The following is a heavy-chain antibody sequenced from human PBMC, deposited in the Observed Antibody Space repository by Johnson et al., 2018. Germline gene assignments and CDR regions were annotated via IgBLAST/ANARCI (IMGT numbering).Heavy chain of an antibody. CDR3: GRGSTFLVTD. CDR1: GSTFNSNA. J-gene: IGHJ4*02. Sequence: QVQLVQSGAEVKKPGASVKVSCKASGSTFNSNALHWVRLAPGQRLEWMGWINVVRGNTKYAQQFQDRVTITWDTSARIAYMELSSLKSEDTAVYYCGRGSTFLVTDGGQGSLVTVSS. D-gene: IGHD3-3*02. V-gene: IGHV1-3*01. CDR2: INVVRGNT.